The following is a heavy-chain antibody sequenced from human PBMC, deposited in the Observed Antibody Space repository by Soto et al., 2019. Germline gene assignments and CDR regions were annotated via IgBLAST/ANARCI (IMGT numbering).Heavy chain of an antibody. D-gene: IGHD2-15*01. CDR1: GYTFTSYY. CDR3: AREFRSVVVVAAIRNWFEP. J-gene: IGHJ5*02. Sequence: GASVKVSCKASGYTFTSYYMHWVRQAPGQGLEWMGIINPSGGSTSYAQKFQGRVTMTRDTSTSTVYMELSSLRSEDTAVYYCAREFRSVVVVAAIRNWFEPWGQGTLVTVSS. CDR2: INPSGGST. V-gene: IGHV1-46*01.